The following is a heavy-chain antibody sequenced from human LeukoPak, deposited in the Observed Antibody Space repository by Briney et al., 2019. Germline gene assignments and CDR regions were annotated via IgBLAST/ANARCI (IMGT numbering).Heavy chain of an antibody. Sequence: PSETLSLTCAVSGGSIISYYWSWIQQPPGKGLEWIGYIYYTGSTSYNPSLKSRVTISVDTSKNQFSLKLSSVTAADTAVYHCARGGRLIPTASFDYWGQGTLVTVSS. J-gene: IGHJ4*02. CDR1: GGSIISYY. D-gene: IGHD2-2*01. CDR3: ARGGRLIPTASFDY. V-gene: IGHV4-59*01. CDR2: IYYTGST.